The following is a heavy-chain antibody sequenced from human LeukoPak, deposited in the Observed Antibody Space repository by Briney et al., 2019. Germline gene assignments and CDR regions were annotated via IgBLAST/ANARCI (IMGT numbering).Heavy chain of an antibody. CDR2: ITGDGGRT. CDR1: GFTFSSYA. V-gene: IGHV3-64*04. CDR3: AKVSAYGSGSYYLFDY. D-gene: IGHD3-10*01. J-gene: IGHJ4*02. Sequence: GGSLRLSCSASGFTFSSYAMHWVRQAPGKGLECVSAITGDGGRTYYADSVKGRFTISRDNSKNTLYLQMNSLRAEDTAVYYCAKVSAYGSGSYYLFDYWGQGTLVTVSS.